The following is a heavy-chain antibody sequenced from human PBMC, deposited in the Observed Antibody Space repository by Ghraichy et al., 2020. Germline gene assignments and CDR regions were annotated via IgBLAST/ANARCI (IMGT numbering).Heavy chain of an antibody. CDR2: INRDGSQK. J-gene: IGHJ6*02. Sequence: LNISCAASGLTFRNYWMSWVRQAPGKGLEWVANINRDGSQKNYVESVKGRFTISRDNAKNSLYLQMNILRAEDTAVYYCAREGFLDVWGQGTTVTVSS. CDR3: AREGFLDV. CDR1: GLTFRNYW. D-gene: IGHD3-3*01. V-gene: IGHV3-7*03.